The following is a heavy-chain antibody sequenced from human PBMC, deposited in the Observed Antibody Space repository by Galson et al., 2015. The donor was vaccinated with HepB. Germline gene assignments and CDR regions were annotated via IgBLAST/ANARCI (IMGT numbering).Heavy chain of an antibody. J-gene: IGHJ5*02. CDR1: GFTFSSYA. Sequence: SLRLSCAASGFTFSSYAMSWVRQAPGKGLEWVSAISGSGGSTYYADSVKGRFTISRDNSKNTLYLQMNSLRAEDTAVYYCAKEGYCSGGSCNNWFDPWGQGTLVTVSS. D-gene: IGHD2-15*01. V-gene: IGHV3-23*01. CDR3: AKEGYCSGGSCNNWFDP. CDR2: ISGSGGST.